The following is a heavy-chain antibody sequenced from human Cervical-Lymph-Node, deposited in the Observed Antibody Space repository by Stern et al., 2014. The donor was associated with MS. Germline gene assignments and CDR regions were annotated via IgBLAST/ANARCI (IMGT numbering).Heavy chain of an antibody. CDR2: INAGTGRT. CDR1: GFTFSNYA. V-gene: IGHV1-3*01. Sequence: QLVQSGPEVKKPGASVNVSCKASGFTFSNYAIHWVRQAPGQKLEWMGWINAGTGRTKYSQNFQGRVTISRDTSTNTVYMAMRSRRSENATDYYCAGGLGVDIVADFFHWGQGTVVTVSA. CDR3: AGGLGVDIVADFFH. J-gene: IGHJ4*02. D-gene: IGHD5-12*01.